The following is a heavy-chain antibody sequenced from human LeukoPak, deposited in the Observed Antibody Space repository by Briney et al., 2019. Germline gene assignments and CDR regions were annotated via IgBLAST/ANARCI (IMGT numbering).Heavy chain of an antibody. CDR3: AGGHYSAAALD. CDR1: GFIFSNYW. D-gene: IGHD6-13*01. J-gene: IGHJ4*02. CDR2: INSDGSIT. V-gene: IGHV3-74*01. Sequence: GGSLRLSCAASGFIFSNYWMHWVRQAPGKGLMWVSRINSDGSITTYTDFVKGRFTISRDNDRNTLYLQMNSLRAEDTAVYYCAGGHYSAAALDWGQGTLVTVSS.